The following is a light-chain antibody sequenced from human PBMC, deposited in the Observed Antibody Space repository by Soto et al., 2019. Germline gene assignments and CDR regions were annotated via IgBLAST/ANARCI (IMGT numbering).Light chain of an antibody. CDR1: NIGSKS. CDR3: QVWDSGSDHVG. J-gene: IGLJ2*01. V-gene: IGLV3-21*04. Sequence: SYELTQPPSVSVAPGKTARITCGGTNIGSKSVHWYQQKPGQAPVLVIYYDSDRPSGIPERFSGSNSGNTATLTISRVEAGDEADYYCQVWDSGSDHVGFGGGTKLTVL. CDR2: YDS.